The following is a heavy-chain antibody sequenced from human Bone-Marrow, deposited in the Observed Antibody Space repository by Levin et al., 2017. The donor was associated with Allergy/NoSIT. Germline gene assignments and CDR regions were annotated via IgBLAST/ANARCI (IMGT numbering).Heavy chain of an antibody. J-gene: IGHJ4*02. Sequence: KFQGRVTITADKSTSTAYMELNSLTSEDTAVYYCAREFVSATLGWWGQGTLVTVSS. CDR3: AREFVSATLGW. D-gene: IGHD2-21*01. V-gene: IGHV1-69*04.